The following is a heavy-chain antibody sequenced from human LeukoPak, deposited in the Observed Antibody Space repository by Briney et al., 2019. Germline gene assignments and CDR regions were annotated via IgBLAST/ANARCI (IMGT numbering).Heavy chain of an antibody. Sequence: GGSLRLSCAASGFTFSRYYMSWVRQTPGKGLEWVSGVGVRGVKTFYADSVKGRFTVSRDNAKSTVFLQMNSPRPEDSAVYYCAKIVVPAAYYFYGMDVWGQGTTVTVS. CDR2: VGVRGVKT. J-gene: IGHJ6*02. D-gene: IGHD2-2*01. V-gene: IGHV3-23*01. CDR1: GFTFSRYY. CDR3: AKIVVPAAYYFYGMDV.